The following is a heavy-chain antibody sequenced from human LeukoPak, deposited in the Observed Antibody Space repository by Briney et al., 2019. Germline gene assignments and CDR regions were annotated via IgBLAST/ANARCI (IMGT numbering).Heavy chain of an antibody. CDR3: ARGISGYSYGYGDN. J-gene: IGHJ4*02. CDR2: MNPSSGST. D-gene: IGHD5-18*01. V-gene: IGHV1-8*01. CDR1: GYNFIDYD. Sequence: ASVKVSCQASGYNFIDYDINWVRQAPGQGPEWMGWMNPSSGSTGYAQKFQGRVSMTRDTSINIAYMELTSLGSDDTAVYYCARGISGYSYGYGDNWGRGTLVTVPS.